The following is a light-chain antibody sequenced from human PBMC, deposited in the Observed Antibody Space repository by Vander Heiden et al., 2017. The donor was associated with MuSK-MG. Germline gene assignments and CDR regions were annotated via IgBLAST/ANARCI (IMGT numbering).Light chain of an antibody. J-gene: IGKJ4*01. V-gene: IGKV1-33*01. Sequence: DIQMTQSPSSLSASVGDRVTITCQASQGITNYLNWYQQKPGKAPKVLIYDASNVETGVPSRFSGSGSGTDFTFTISSLQPEDIATYYCQQYSNLPLTFGGGTKVEIK. CDR2: DAS. CDR3: QQYSNLPLT. CDR1: QGITNY.